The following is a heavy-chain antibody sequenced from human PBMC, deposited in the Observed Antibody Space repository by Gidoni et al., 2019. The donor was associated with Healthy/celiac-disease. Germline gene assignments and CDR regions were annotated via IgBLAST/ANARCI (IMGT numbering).Heavy chain of an antibody. CDR2: INHSGST. CDR3: ARGRIAVSDY. Sequence: QVQLQQWGAGLLKPSETLSLTCAVYGGSFSGYYWSWIRQPPGKGREWIGEINHSGSTNYNPSLKSRVTISVDTSKNQFSLKLSSVTAADTAVYYCARGRIAVSDYWGQGTLVTVSS. D-gene: IGHD6-19*01. V-gene: IGHV4-34*01. J-gene: IGHJ4*02. CDR1: GGSFSGYY.